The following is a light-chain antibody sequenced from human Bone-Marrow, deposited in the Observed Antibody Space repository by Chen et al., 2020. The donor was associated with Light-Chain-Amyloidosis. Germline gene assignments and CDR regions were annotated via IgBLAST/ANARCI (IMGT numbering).Light chain of an antibody. Sequence: QSVLTQPASVSGSPGQPLTIFCSGPRSDVGGYNYVSWYPQHPGKVPKLILYDVHNRPSGVSNRSAGTKAGNTASLTIAVLQTEDDADYCCRSDTSNITGVVFGGGTKLTVL. CDR3: RSDTSNITGVV. CDR1: RSDVGGYNY. CDR2: DVH. V-gene: IGLV2-14*03. J-gene: IGLJ2*01.